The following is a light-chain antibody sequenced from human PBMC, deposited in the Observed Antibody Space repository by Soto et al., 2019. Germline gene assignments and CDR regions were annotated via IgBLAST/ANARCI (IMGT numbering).Light chain of an antibody. CDR1: SSDVGSYNY. J-gene: IGLJ1*01. V-gene: IGLV2-11*01. CDR3: LSYAGSYNFV. CDR2: DVN. Sequence: QSVLTQPRSVSGSPGQSITISCTGSSSDVGSYNYVSWYQQHPWQAPKFMIYDVNKRPSGVSHRFSGSKSGNTASLTISGLQADDEADYYCLSYAGSYNFVFGSGTKVTVL.